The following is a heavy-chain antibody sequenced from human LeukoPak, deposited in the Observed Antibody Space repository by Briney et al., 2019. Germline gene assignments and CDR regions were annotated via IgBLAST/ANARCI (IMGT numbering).Heavy chain of an antibody. CDR2: IRSKAYGGTT. D-gene: IGHD3-10*01. V-gene: IGHV3-49*04. J-gene: IGHJ6*04. CDR3: SRGGGSYGSGYGMDV. Sequence: GGSLRLSCTGSGFTLDDYAMNWVRQAPGKGLEWVGFIRSKAYGGTTDYAASVKGRFTISRDDSKSIAYLQMNSLKTEDTAAYYCSRGGGSYGSGYGMDVWGKGTTVTVSS. CDR1: GFTLDDYA.